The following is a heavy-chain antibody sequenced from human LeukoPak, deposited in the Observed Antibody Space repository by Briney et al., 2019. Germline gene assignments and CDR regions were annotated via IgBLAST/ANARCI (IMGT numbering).Heavy chain of an antibody. CDR2: ISAYNGNT. CDR3: AISYYDSSGYYYGPYSDY. V-gene: IGHV1-18*01. D-gene: IGHD3-22*01. CDR1: GYTFTSYG. Sequence: ASVKVSCKASGYTFTSYGISWVRQAPGQGLEWMGWISAYNGNTNYAQKLQGRVTMTTDTSTSTAYMELRSLKSDDTAVYYCAISYYDSSGYYYGPYSDYWGQGTLVTVSS. J-gene: IGHJ4*02.